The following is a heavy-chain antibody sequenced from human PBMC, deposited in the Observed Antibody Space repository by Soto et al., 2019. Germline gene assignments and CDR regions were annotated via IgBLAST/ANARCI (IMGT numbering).Heavy chain of an antibody. CDR1: GFTFSSYA. D-gene: IGHD1-26*01. CDR2: ISGSGGRT. CDR3: ARSGNYRLDF. V-gene: IGHV3-23*01. J-gene: IGHJ4*02. Sequence: PGGSLRLSCAASGFTFSSYAMSWVRQAPGKGLEWVSLISGSGGRTHYAESVKGRFSISRDNAKNSLYLQMNSLRAEDTALYYGARSGNYRLDFWGQGTMVTVSS.